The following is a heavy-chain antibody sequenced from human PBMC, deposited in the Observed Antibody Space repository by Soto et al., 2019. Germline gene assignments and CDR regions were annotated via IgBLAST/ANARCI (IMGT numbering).Heavy chain of an antibody. J-gene: IGHJ4*02. CDR1: GLTFSNYG. CDR2: IRGSATTT. D-gene: IGHD2-21*02. Sequence: GGSLRLSCVASGLTFSNYGMSWVRQAPGKGLEWVSAIRGSATTTYYADSVKGRFTISRDNAVNTVYLQMNSLRVEDTAIYHCASARCSSACYLIDYWGLGTLVTVSS. V-gene: IGHV3-23*01. CDR3: ASARCSSACYLIDY.